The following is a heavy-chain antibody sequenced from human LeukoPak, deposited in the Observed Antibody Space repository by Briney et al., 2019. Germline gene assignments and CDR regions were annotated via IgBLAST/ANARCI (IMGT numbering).Heavy chain of an antibody. J-gene: IGHJ4*02. CDR3: ARDTLFLVPAAILDY. D-gene: IGHD2-2*01. CDR1: GFTFSTDG. Sequence: GGSLRLSCAASGFTFSTDGMHWVRQAPGKGLGRVAVIWYDGCNKYYADSVKGRFTISRDNSKNTLFLQMDSLRAEDTAVYYCARDTLFLVPAAILDYWGLGTLVTVSS. V-gene: IGHV3-33*01. CDR2: IWYDGCNK.